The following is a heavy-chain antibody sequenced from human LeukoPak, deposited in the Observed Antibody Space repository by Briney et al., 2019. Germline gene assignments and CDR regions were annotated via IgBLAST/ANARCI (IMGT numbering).Heavy chain of an antibody. Sequence: SETLSLTCTVSGGSISNYFWSWIRQPAGKGLEWIGRLYTTGNRNYNPSLKSRVTMSVDVSKNQFSLRLNSMTAADTAVYYCARERGSGWYDMSFDYWGQGILVTVYS. V-gene: IGHV4-4*07. J-gene: IGHJ4*02. CDR1: GGSISNYF. CDR3: ARERGSGWYDMSFDY. D-gene: IGHD6-19*01. CDR2: LYTTGNR.